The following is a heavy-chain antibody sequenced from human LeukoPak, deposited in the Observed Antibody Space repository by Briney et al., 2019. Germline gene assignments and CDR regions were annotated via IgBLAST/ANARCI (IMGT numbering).Heavy chain of an antibody. D-gene: IGHD3-22*01. Sequence: GGSLRLSCAASGFTFSSYAMSWVRQAPGKGLEWVSAISGSGGSTYYADSVKGRFTISRDNSKNTLYLQMNSLRAEDTAVYYCAKADSSGYYFLAGRTNPFDYWSQGTLVTVSS. CDR1: GFTFSSYA. CDR3: AKADSSGYYFLAGRTNPFDY. V-gene: IGHV3-23*01. CDR2: ISGSGGST. J-gene: IGHJ4*02.